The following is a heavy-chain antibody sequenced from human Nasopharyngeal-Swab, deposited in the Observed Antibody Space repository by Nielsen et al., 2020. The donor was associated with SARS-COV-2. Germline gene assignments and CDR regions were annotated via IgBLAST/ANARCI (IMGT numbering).Heavy chain of an antibody. V-gene: IGHV3-21*01. CDR3: ARDPHGGSDY. CDR1: GVTFSSYS. Sequence: GGSLRLSCAASGVTFSSYSMNWVRQAPGKGLEWVSSISSSSSYIYYADSAKGRFTISRDNAKNSLYLQMNSLRAEDTAVYYCARDPHGGSDYWGQGTLVTVSS. CDR2: ISSSSSYI. J-gene: IGHJ4*02.